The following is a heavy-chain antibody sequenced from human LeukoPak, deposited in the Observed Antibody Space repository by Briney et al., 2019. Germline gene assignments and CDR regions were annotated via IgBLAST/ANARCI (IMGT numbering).Heavy chain of an antibody. CDR3: ATIDYGDPRGGY. D-gene: IGHD4-17*01. V-gene: IGHV1-69*13. CDR2: IIPIFGTA. CDR1: GGTFSSYA. J-gene: IGHJ4*02. Sequence: SVKVPCKASGGTFSSYAISWVRQAPGQGLEWMGGIIPIFGTANYAQKFQGRVTITADESTSTAYMELSSLRSEDTAVYYCATIDYGDPRGGYWGQGTLVTVSS.